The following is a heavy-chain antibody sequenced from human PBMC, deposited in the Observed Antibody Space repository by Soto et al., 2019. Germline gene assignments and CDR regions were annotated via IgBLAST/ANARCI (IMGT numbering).Heavy chain of an antibody. Sequence: QVQLVESGGGVVQPGRSLRLSCAASGFTFSSYAMHWVRQAPGKGLEWVAVISYDGSNKYYADSVKGRFTISRYNSKNTLYRQMNSLRAEDTALYYCASWGDIVVVVAAPAALDIWGQGTMVTVSS. CDR1: GFTFSSYA. D-gene: IGHD2-15*01. CDR2: ISYDGSNK. CDR3: ASWGDIVVVVAAPAALDI. J-gene: IGHJ3*02. V-gene: IGHV3-30-3*01.